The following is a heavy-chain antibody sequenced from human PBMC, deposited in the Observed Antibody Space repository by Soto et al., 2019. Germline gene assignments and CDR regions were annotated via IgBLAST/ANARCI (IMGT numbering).Heavy chain of an antibody. CDR3: ARNPHDTYYDILTGDGLDV. CDR2: MNPNSGDT. Sequence: ASVKVSCKASGYTFTSYEINWVRQATGQGLEWMGWMNPNSGDTGYAQKFQGRVTMTRNTSISTAYVELSSLRSDDTAVYYCARNPHDTYYDILTGDGLDVWGQGTTVTVSS. V-gene: IGHV1-8*01. CDR1: GYTFTSYE. J-gene: IGHJ6*02. D-gene: IGHD3-9*01.